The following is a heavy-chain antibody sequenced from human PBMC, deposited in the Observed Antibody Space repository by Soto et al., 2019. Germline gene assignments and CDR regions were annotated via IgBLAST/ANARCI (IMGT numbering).Heavy chain of an antibody. CDR2: IIPILGIA. Sequence: ASVKVSCKASGGTFSSYTISWVRQAPGQGLEWMGRIIPILGIANYAQKFQGRVTITADKSTSTAYMELSSLRSEDTAVYYCARERRIAAAGIGTFDYYYMDVWGKGTTVTVSS. V-gene: IGHV1-69*04. CDR3: ARERRIAAAGIGTFDYYYMDV. D-gene: IGHD6-13*01. J-gene: IGHJ6*03. CDR1: GGTFSSYT.